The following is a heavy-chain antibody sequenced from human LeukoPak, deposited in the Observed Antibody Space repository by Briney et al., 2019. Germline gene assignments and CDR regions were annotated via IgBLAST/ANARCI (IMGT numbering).Heavy chain of an antibody. D-gene: IGHD6-13*01. J-gene: IGHJ5*02. CDR1: GGSISSGGYS. CDR3: ASIAAAGGWFDP. Sequence: PSQTLSLTCAVSGGSISSGGYSWSWIRQPPGKGLEWIGYIYRSGSTYYNPSLKSRVTISVDRSKNQFSLKLSSVTAADTAVYYCASIAAAGGWFDPWGQGTLVTVSS. V-gene: IGHV4-30-2*01. CDR2: IYRSGST.